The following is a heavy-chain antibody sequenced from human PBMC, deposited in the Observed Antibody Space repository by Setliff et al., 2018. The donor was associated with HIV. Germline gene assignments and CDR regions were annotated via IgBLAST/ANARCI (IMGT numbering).Heavy chain of an antibody. CDR3: ATLKMATIYRDFDY. CDR1: GGSISSGAYY. J-gene: IGHJ4*02. Sequence: LSLTCTVSGGSISSGAYYWSWIRQHPGKGLEWIGYIYYSGTTYSNPSLKSRVTISVDTSKNQFSLKLSSVTAADTAVYYCATLKMATIYRDFDYWGQGTLVTVSS. CDR2: IYYSGTT. D-gene: IGHD5-12*01. V-gene: IGHV4-31*03.